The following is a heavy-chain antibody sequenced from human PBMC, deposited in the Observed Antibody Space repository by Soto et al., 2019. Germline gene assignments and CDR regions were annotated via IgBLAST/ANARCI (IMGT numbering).Heavy chain of an antibody. D-gene: IGHD1-26*01. Sequence: EVQLVESGGGLVQPGGSLKLSCAASGYTFSDSAMHWVCQASGKGLEWVGRIRSKANSYATVYAASVKGRFTISRDDSKNTAYLQMNSLKTEDTAVYYCARLWSEREPNFDSWGQGTLVSVSS. V-gene: IGHV3-73*02. CDR1: GYTFSDSA. CDR3: ARLWSEREPNFDS. CDR2: IRSKANSYAT. J-gene: IGHJ4*02.